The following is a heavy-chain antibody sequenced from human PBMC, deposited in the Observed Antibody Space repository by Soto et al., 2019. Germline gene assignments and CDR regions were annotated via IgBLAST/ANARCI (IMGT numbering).Heavy chain of an antibody. Sequence: EVQLVESGGGLVQPGGSLRLSCAASGFTFTSYEMNWGRQAPGKGLEGISYISSGGSTKYYADSVKGRFTISRDNAKNSLFLQMNSLRVEDTAVVYWARGGDVETAYHFGLDVWGQGTTVTVSS. CDR1: GFTFTSYE. D-gene: IGHD5-18*01. CDR2: ISSGGSTK. CDR3: ARGGDVETAYHFGLDV. V-gene: IGHV3-48*03. J-gene: IGHJ6*02.